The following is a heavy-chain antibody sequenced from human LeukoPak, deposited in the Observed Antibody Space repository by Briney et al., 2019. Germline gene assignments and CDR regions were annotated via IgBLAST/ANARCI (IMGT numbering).Heavy chain of an antibody. J-gene: IGHJ4*01. V-gene: IGHV3-33*01. CDR3: ARDRGAYCGGDCYLGFDY. D-gene: IGHD2-21*02. CDR2: IWHDGSNE. CDR1: GFNFGIHG. Sequence: PGRSLRLSCAASGFNFGIHGMHWVRQAPGKGLEWLAIIWHDGSNEYYEDSVKGRFTISRDNAKKSLYLQMTSLTAEDTAVYYCARDRGAYCGGDCYLGFDYWGRGTLVTVSS.